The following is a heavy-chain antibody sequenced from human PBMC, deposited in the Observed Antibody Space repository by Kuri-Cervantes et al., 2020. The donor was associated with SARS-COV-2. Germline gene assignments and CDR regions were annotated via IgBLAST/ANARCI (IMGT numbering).Heavy chain of an antibody. CDR3: ARGPTGDAFDI. CDR2: INPSGGST. CDR1: GYTFTGYY. V-gene: IGHV1-46*01. Sequence: ASVKVSCKASGYTFTGYYMHWVRQAPGQGLEWMGIINPSGGSTSYAQKFQGRVTMTRDTSTSTVYMELSSLGSEDAAVYYCARGPTGDAFDIWGQGTMVTVSS. J-gene: IGHJ3*02. D-gene: IGHD1-1*01.